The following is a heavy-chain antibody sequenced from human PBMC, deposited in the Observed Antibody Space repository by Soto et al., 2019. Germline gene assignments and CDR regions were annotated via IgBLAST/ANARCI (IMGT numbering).Heavy chain of an antibody. CDR2: INAGNGNT. Sequence: ASVKVSCKASGYTFTSYAMHWVRQAPGQRLEWMGWINAGNGNTKYSQKFQGRVTITRDTSASTAYMELSSLRSEDTAVYYCARFPSGSYAVDYFDPSGQVTLDTFSS. CDR3: ARFPSGSYAVDYFDP. J-gene: IGHJ4*02. CDR1: GYTFTSYA. V-gene: IGHV1-3*01. D-gene: IGHD1-26*01.